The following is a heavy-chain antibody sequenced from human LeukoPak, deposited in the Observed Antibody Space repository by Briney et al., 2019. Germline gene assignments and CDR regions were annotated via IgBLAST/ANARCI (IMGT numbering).Heavy chain of an antibody. D-gene: IGHD6-19*01. V-gene: IGHV4-30-2*01. CDR2: IYHSGST. CDR1: GGSISSGGYS. Sequence: SETLSLTCAVSGGSISSGGYSWSWIRQPPGKGLEWIGYIYHSGSTYYNPSLKSRVTISVDTSKNQFSLKLSSVTAADTAVYYRASHIAVAGNLRDNWFDPWGQGTLVTVSS. CDR3: ASHIAVAGNLRDNWFDP. J-gene: IGHJ5*02.